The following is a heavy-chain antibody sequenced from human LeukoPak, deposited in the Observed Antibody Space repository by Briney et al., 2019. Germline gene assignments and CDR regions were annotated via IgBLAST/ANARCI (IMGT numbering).Heavy chain of an antibody. J-gene: IGHJ2*01. CDR2: IYWNDDK. Sequence: SGPTLVKPTQTLTLTCTFSGFSLSTSGVGVGWIRQPPGKALEWLALIYWNDDKRYSPSLKSKLTITKDTSKNQVVLTMTNMDPVDTATYYCAHTESYGEYVSWCFDLWGRGTLVTVSS. V-gene: IGHV2-5*01. CDR1: GFSLSTSGVG. D-gene: IGHD4-17*01. CDR3: AHTESYGEYVSWCFDL.